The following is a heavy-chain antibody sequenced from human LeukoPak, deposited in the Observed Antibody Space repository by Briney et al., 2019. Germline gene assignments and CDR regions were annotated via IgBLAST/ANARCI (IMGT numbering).Heavy chain of an antibody. J-gene: IGHJ6*03. D-gene: IGHD5-12*01. V-gene: IGHV4-4*09. CDR3: ARIFSGYDYYYYYYYYMDV. Sequence: SETLSLTCTVSGGSISSYYWSWIRQPPGKGLEWIGYIYTSGSTNYNPSLKSLVTISVDTSKNQFSLKLSSVTAADTAVYYCARIFSGYDYYYYYYYYMDVWGKGTTVTVSS. CDR1: GGSISSYY. CDR2: IYTSGST.